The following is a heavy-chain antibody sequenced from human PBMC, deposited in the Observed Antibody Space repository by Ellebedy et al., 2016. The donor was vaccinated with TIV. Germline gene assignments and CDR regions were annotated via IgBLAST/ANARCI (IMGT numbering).Heavy chain of an antibody. CDR2: IAIDSST. Sequence: PGGSLRLSCAASELTVTSTYMSWVRQAPGKGLEWVSTIAIDSSTYYADSVKGRFTISRDDSKNTLDIQMNSLRVDDTAVYYCVTWGQSYGRWGQGSLVTISS. D-gene: IGHD3-16*01. CDR1: ELTVTSTY. V-gene: IGHV3-66*01. CDR3: VTWGQSYGR. J-gene: IGHJ4*02.